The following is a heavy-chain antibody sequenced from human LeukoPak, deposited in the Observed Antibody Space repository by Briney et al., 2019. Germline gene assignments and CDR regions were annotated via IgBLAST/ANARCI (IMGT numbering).Heavy chain of an antibody. CDR1: GFTFSSYG. CDR3: AKLPGVSSSDY. J-gene: IGHJ4*02. Sequence: PGGSLRLSCAASGFTFSSYGMHWVRQAPGKGLQWVAFIRYDGSNKYYADSVKGRFTISRDNSKNTLYLQMNSLRAEDTAVYYCAKLPGVSSSDYWGQGTLVTVSS. D-gene: IGHD6-6*01. V-gene: IGHV3-30*02. CDR2: IRYDGSNK.